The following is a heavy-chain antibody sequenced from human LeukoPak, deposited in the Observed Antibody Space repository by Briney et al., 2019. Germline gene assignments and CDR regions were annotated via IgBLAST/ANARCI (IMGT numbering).Heavy chain of an antibody. CDR2: IYYSGNT. CDR1: GGSISSRSHY. CDR3: ARVGARNSYGSGELDY. V-gene: IGHV4-39*07. J-gene: IGHJ4*02. Sequence: PSETLSLTCTVSGGSISSRSHYWGWIRQPPGKGLEWIGTIYYSGNTFYNPSLKSRVTISVDTSKNQFSLKLSSMTAADTAVYYCARVGARNSYGSGELDYWGQGTLVTVSS. D-gene: IGHD3-10*01.